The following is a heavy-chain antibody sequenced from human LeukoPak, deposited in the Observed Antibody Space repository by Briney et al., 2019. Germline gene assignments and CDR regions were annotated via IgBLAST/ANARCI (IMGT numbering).Heavy chain of an antibody. Sequence: GESLNISCKGSGYSFTSYWISWVRQMPGNGLEWMGRIDPSDAYTNYSPSFQGHVTISSDKSIKTAYLQWSSLKASDTAMYYCARHEGYSSSAEVYWGQGTLVTVSS. CDR3: ARHEGYSSSAEVY. CDR2: IDPSDAYT. J-gene: IGHJ4*02. V-gene: IGHV5-10-1*01. CDR1: GYSFTSYW. D-gene: IGHD6-13*01.